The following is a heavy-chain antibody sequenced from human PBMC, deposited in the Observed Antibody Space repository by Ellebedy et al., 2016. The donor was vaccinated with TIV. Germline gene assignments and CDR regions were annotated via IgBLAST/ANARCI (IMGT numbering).Heavy chain of an antibody. J-gene: IGHJ4*02. D-gene: IGHD2-2*01. CDR1: GFTSRSYW. V-gene: IGHV3-74*01. Sequence: PGGSLRLSFPTSGFTSRSYWMHLVRQAPGKGLEWVSRINSDGTTINYAASVKGRFTISRDNAKNTLYLAMNSLTVDETAVYYCARQFDQPARWGQGTLVTVSS. CDR3: ARQFDQPAR. CDR2: INSDGTTI.